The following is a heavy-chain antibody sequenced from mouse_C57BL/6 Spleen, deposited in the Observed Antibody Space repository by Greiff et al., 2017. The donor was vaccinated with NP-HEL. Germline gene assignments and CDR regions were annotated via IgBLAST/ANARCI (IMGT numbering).Heavy chain of an antibody. CDR1: GYTFTSYW. V-gene: IGHV1-61*01. CDR2: IYPSDSET. J-gene: IGHJ2*01. D-gene: IGHD1-1*01. Sequence: VQLQQPGAELVRPGSSVKLSCKASGYTFTSYWMDWVKQRPGQGLEWIGNIYPSDSETHYNQKFKDKATLTVDKSSSTAYMQLSSLTSEDSAVYYCARGVLRDYWGQGTTLTVSS. CDR3: ARGVLRDY.